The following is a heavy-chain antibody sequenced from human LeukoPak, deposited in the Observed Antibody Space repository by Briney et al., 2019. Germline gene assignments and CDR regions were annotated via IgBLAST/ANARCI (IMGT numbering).Heavy chain of an antibody. CDR3: ATVKYYDILTGYYSSPYYFDY. Sequence: ASVKVSCKVSGYTLTELSMHWVRQAPGKGLEWMEGFDPEDGETIYAQKFQGRVTMTEDTSTDTAYMELSSLRSEDTAVYYCATVKYYDILTGYYSSPYYFDYWGQGTLVTVSS. CDR2: FDPEDGET. J-gene: IGHJ4*02. V-gene: IGHV1-24*01. CDR1: GYTLTELS. D-gene: IGHD3-9*01.